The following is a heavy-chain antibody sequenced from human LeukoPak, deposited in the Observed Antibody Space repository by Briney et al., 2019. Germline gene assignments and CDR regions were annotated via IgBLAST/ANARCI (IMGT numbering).Heavy chain of an antibody. CDR3: ARLRRKSSTTLGYFDY. J-gene: IGHJ4*02. Sequence: SETLSLTCTVSGGSISSHYWSWIRQPPGKGLEWLGYIYYSGSTNYNPSLKSRVTISVDTSKNQFSLKLSSVTAADTAVYYCARLRRKSSTTLGYFDYWGQGTLVTVSS. D-gene: IGHD6-13*01. CDR1: GGSISSHY. CDR2: IYYSGST. V-gene: IGHV4-59*11.